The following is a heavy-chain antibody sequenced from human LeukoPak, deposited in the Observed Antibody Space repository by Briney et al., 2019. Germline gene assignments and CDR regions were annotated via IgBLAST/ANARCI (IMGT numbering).Heavy chain of an antibody. CDR3: ARRKAGYRTVFYFDY. V-gene: IGHV4-59*08. CDR2: IYYSGST. J-gene: IGHJ4*02. D-gene: IGHD5-18*01. CDR1: GGSISSYY. Sequence: PSETLSLTCTVSGGSISSYYWSWIRQPPGKGLEWIGYIYYSGSTNYNPSLKSRVTISVDTSKNQFSLKLSSVTAADTAVYYCARRKAGYRTVFYFDYWGQGTLVTVSS.